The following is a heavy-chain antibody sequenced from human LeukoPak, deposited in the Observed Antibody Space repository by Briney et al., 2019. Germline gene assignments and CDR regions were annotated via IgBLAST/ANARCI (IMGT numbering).Heavy chain of an antibody. CDR3: ARGPSVLGAIDN. Sequence: PGGSLRLSCAASGFTFSPSWMHWVRQAPGKELVWVSRINNDGSIINSADSVKGRFTISRDNAKDMLYLQMDSLRAEDTAIYYCARGPSVLGAIDNWGQGTLVSVSS. CDR2: INNDGSII. CDR1: GFTFSPSW. J-gene: IGHJ4*02. D-gene: IGHD3-10*01. V-gene: IGHV3-74*01.